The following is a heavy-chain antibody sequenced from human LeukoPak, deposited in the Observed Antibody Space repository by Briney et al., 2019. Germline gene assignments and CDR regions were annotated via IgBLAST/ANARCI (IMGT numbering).Heavy chain of an antibody. V-gene: IGHV3-23*01. Sequence: GGSLRLSCAASGFTFSSHAMSWVRQAPGKGLEWVSAIGDDVVSTYYAESVKGRFTISRDNSKNTLYLQMNSLRAEDTAVYYCAKDLQLGDIVIVPGFPMDIWGKGTTVTVSS. CDR3: AKDLQLGDIVIVPGFPMDI. CDR1: GFTFSSHA. CDR2: IGDDVVST. J-gene: IGHJ6*04. D-gene: IGHD2-2*01.